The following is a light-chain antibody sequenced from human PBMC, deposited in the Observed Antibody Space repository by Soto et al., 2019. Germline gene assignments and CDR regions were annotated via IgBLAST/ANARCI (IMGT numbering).Light chain of an antibody. CDR2: DVS. Sequence: QSALTQPASVSGSPGQSITISCTGTSGDVGGYDFVSWYQHHPGRAPKLLIWDVSNRPSGVSYRFSASKSSNTASLTISGLQTDDEADYYCSSYTSSRSLVFGTGTKLTVL. CDR1: SGDVGGYDF. J-gene: IGLJ1*01. V-gene: IGLV2-14*03. CDR3: SSYTSSRSLV.